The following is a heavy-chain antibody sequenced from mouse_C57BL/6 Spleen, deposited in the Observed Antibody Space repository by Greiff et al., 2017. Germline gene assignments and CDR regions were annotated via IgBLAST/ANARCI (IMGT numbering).Heavy chain of an antibody. V-gene: IGHV1-26*01. Sequence: EVQLQQSGPELVKPGASVKISCKASGYTFTDYYMNWVKQSHGKSLEWIGDINPNNGGTSYNQKFKGKATLTVDKSSSTAYMELRSLTSEDSAVYYWAKWEGNYAVDYFDYWGQGTTLTVSS. J-gene: IGHJ2*01. CDR3: AKWEGNYAVDYFDY. D-gene: IGHD2-1*01. CDR2: INPNNGGT. CDR1: GYTFTDYY.